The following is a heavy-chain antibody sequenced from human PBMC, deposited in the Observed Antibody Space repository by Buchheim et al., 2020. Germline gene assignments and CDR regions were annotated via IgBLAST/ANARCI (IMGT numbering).Heavy chain of an antibody. V-gene: IGHV1-2*05. CDR1: GYTFTGYY. CDR3: ARGLYYFDY. CDR2: INPDSGDT. Sequence: QVQLVQSGAEVKRPGASVKVSCKASGYTFTGYYIYWVRQAPGQGLEWMGRINPDSGDTNYAQKFQGRVTMTRDTSPSPAYMELSGLRFDDSVVYYCARGLYYFDYWGQGTL. D-gene: IGHD2-8*01. J-gene: IGHJ4*02.